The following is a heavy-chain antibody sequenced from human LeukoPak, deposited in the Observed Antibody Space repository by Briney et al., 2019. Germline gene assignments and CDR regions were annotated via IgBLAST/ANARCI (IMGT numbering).Heavy chain of an antibody. D-gene: IGHD5-12*01. CDR1: GGSISSYY. J-gene: IGHJ6*03. CDR2: IYTSGST. CDR3: AREYSYVGSYYYMDV. Sequence: PSETLSLTCTVSGGSISSYYWSWIRQPAGKGLEWIGRIYTSGSTNYNPSLKSRVTMSVDTSKNQFSLKLSSVTAADTAVYYCAREYSYVGSYYYMDVWGKGTTVTISS. V-gene: IGHV4-4*07.